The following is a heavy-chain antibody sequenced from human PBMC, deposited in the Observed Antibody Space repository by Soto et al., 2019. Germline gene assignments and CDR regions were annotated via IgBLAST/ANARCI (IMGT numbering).Heavy chain of an antibody. CDR2: INHSGRT. CDR3: AHFSDLEWFDP. CDR1: GGSFSGYY. V-gene: IGHV4-34*01. Sequence: SETLSLTCAVNGGSFSGYYWSWIRQPPGRGLEWIGEINHSGRTNLNPSLKSRVSTSVDTSKNQFSLKLSSLTAADTAVYYCAHFSDLEWFDPWGQGTLVTVSS. D-gene: IGHD2-21*01. J-gene: IGHJ5*02.